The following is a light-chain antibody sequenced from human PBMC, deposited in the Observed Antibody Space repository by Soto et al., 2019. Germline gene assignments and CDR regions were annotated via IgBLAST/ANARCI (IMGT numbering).Light chain of an antibody. CDR3: QVYDSSSDHFV. CDR2: YDR. Sequence: SYELTQPPSVSLAQGETASIACGGDNIGRKSVHWYQQKPGQAPVVVMYYDRDRPSGIPERFSGSNSGNTATLTISWVEAGDEADYYCQVYDSSSDHFVFGTGTNLTVL. CDR1: NIGRKS. V-gene: IGLV3-21*04. J-gene: IGLJ1*01.